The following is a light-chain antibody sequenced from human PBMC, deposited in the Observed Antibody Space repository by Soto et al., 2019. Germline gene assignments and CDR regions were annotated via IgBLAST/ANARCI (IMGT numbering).Light chain of an antibody. Sequence: EIVMTQSPDTLSVSPGERATLSCRASQSVSSNLAWYQQRPGQAPRLLIYGASTRATGIPDRFSGSGSGTDFTLTISSLQSEDSAVYYCQQYHSWPAFGQGTKVDIK. J-gene: IGKJ1*01. CDR2: GAS. V-gene: IGKV3-15*01. CDR3: QQYHSWPA. CDR1: QSVSSN.